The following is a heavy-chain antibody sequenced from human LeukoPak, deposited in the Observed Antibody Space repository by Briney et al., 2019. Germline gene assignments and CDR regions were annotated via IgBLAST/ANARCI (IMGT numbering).Heavy chain of an antibody. V-gene: IGHV3-30*18. CDR1: GFTLTSYG. Sequence: GGSLRLSCAASGFTLTSYGMHWVRQAPGKGLEWVAVILYEKNEEFYADSVKGRSTISRDSSKNTLYLQMNSLRPEDTAVYYCVKGRSGSSYSPSDSWGQGTLVTVSS. CDR2: ILYEKNEE. CDR3: VKGRSGSSYSPSDS. D-gene: IGHD2-15*01. J-gene: IGHJ4*02.